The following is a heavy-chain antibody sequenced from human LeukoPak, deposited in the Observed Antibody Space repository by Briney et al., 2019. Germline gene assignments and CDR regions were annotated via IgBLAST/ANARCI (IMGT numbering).Heavy chain of an antibody. D-gene: IGHD3-10*01. V-gene: IGHV3-23*01. Sequence: PGGSLRLSCAASGFTFSSYAMSWVRQAPGKGLEWVSAISGSGGSTYYADSVKGRFTISRDNPKNMLYLQMNSLRAEDTAVYYCAKVKVVRGVMVGYFDYWGQGTLVTVSS. J-gene: IGHJ4*02. CDR1: GFTFSSYA. CDR2: ISGSGGST. CDR3: AKVKVVRGVMVGYFDY.